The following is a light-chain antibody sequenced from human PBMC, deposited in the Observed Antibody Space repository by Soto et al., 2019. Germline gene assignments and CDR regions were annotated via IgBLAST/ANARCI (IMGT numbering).Light chain of an antibody. J-gene: IGLJ2*01. CDR1: NIGGKS. CDR2: DDR. CDR3: QVWDPDSDHAI. Sequence: SYELTQAPSVSVAPGQTATITCGGDNIGGKSVHWYQQKPCQAPILVVDDDRDRPSGIPERFSGSSSGNTATLTISRVEAGDEADYWCQVWDPDSDHAIFGGGTKLTVL. V-gene: IGLV3-21*02.